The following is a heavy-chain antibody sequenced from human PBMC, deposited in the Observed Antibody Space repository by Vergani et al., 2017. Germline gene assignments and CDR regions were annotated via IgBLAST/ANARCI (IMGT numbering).Heavy chain of an antibody. V-gene: IGHV3-30*18. CDR2: ISYDGSNK. CDR1: GFTFSSYS. J-gene: IGHJ6*02. D-gene: IGHD3-3*01. Sequence: VQLVESGGGLVKPGGSLRLSCAASGFTFSSYSMHWVRQAPGKGLEWVAVISYDGSNKYYADSVKGRFTISRDNSKNTLYLQMNSLRAEDTAVYYCAKVLFGGLGDYYYYGMDVWGQGTTVTVSS. CDR3: AKVLFGGLGDYYYYGMDV.